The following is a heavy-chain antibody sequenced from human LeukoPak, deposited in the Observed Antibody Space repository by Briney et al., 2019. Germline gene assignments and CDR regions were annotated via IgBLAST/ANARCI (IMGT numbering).Heavy chain of an antibody. CDR2: ISSSSSYI. D-gene: IGHD2-2*01. CDR1: GFTFSRYS. Sequence: GGSLRLSCAASGFTFSRYSMNWVRQAPGKGLEWVSSISSSSSYIYYAGSVKGRFTISRDNAKNSLYLQMNSLRAEDTAVYYCAREYCSSTSCYVFDYWGQGTLVTVSS. V-gene: IGHV3-21*01. J-gene: IGHJ4*02. CDR3: AREYCSSTSCYVFDY.